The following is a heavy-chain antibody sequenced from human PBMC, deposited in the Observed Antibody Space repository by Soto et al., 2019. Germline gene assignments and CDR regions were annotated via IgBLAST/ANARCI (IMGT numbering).Heavy chain of an antibody. J-gene: IGHJ3*01. CDR2: ISDSGDRT. V-gene: IGHV3-23*01. CDR1: GFTLRMSG. Sequence: GGPLRVSTAVSGFTLRMSGVSWVRKAPGKGLEWVSYISDSGDRTYYADSVKGRFTISRDRSKNTVSLQMDSLRAEDTAVYYCAKDRGIIVKAGDAFDVWGQGTKVTVSS. CDR3: AKDRGIIVKAGDAFDV. D-gene: IGHD3-16*02.